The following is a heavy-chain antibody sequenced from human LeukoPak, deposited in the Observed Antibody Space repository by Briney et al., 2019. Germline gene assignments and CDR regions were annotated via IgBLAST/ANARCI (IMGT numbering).Heavy chain of an antibody. D-gene: IGHD3-10*01. J-gene: IGHJ4*02. CDR3: ARDGRSGTTGLDY. Sequence: SGPTLVNPTQTLTRTCTCSGFSFIDSAMCMSWIRQPPGKSLEWLARVDWDGDKHYSTSLKTRLTISKDTPKHQVVLTMTNMDPVDTATYYCARDGRSGTTGLDYWGQGILVTVSP. V-gene: IGHV2-70*11. CDR2: VDWDGDK. CDR1: GFSFIDSAMC.